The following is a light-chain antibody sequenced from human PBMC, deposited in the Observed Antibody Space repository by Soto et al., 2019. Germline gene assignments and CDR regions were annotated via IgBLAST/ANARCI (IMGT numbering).Light chain of an antibody. J-gene: IGKJ5*01. V-gene: IGKV3-20*01. CDR3: QQYGSSPVT. CDR2: GAS. CDR1: QSVSSSY. Sequence: EIVLTQSPGTLSLSPGERATLSCRASQSVSSSYLAWYQQKPGQAPRLLIYGASSRATGIPDRFSGSGSGTDFSVTTSTLAPEDLAVYFWQQYGSSPVTFGQGTRLEIK.